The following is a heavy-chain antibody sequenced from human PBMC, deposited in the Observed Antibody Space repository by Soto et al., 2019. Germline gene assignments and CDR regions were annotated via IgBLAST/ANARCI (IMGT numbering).Heavy chain of an antibody. V-gene: IGHV4-4*02. CDR2: IYHSGST. D-gene: IGHD2-2*01. CDR3: ARVGPPFGWYCSSTSCSGNWFDP. J-gene: IGHJ5*02. CDR1: SGSISSSNW. Sequence: PSETLSLTCAVSSGSISSSNWWSWVRQPPGKGLEWIGEIYHSGSTNYNPSLKSRVTISVDKSKNQFSLKLSSVTAADTAVYYCARVGPPFGWYCSSTSCSGNWFDPWGQGTLVNVSS.